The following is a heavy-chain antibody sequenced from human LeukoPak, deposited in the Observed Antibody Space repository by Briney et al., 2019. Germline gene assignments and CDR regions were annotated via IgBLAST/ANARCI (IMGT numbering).Heavy chain of an antibody. CDR2: IKSKTDGGTT. V-gene: IGHV3-15*01. J-gene: IGHJ4*02. CDR3: TTVDYYDSSGYPNRDFDY. D-gene: IGHD3-22*01. Sequence: GGSLRLSCAASGFTFSNAWMSWVRQAPGKGLEWVGRIKSKTDGGTTDYAAPVKGRFTISRGDSKNTLYLQMNSLKTEDTAVYYCTTVDYYDSSGYPNRDFDYWGQGTLVTVSS. CDR1: GFTFSNAW.